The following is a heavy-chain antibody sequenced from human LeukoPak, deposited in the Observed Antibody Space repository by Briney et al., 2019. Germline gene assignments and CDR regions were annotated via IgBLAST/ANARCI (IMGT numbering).Heavy chain of an antibody. Sequence: ASVKVSCKASGYIFTTYFMHWLRQAPGQGPKWMGIINPRGGSTDYAQKFQDRITMTSDTSTSTVYMELKSLKSEDTAVYFCARVGATGATADNWGQGTLVTVSS. D-gene: IGHD2-21*02. V-gene: IGHV1-46*01. CDR2: INPRGGST. J-gene: IGHJ4*02. CDR1: GYIFTTYF. CDR3: ARVGATGATADN.